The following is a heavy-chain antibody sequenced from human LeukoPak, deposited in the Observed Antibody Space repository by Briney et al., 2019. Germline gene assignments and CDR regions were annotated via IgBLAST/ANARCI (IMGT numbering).Heavy chain of an antibody. V-gene: IGHV3-7*01. D-gene: IGHD6-19*01. Sequence: GGSLRLSCAASGFTFSNYWMNWVRQAPGKGLEWVASIGQDGSENYYVDSVKGRFTISRDNAKDSLYLQMNSLRVEDTAVYYCATGGGWYFDYWGQGALITASS. CDR2: IGQDGSEN. CDR3: ATGGGWYFDY. J-gene: IGHJ4*02. CDR1: GFTFSNYW.